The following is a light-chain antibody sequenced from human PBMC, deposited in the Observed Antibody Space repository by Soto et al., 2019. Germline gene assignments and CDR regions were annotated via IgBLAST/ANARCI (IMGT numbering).Light chain of an antibody. CDR1: QSVSSY. J-gene: IGKJ4*01. V-gene: IGKV3-11*01. CDR2: DAS. Sequence: DIVLTQSPATLSLSPGERATLSCRASQSVSSYLAWYQQKPGQAPRLLIYDASNRATGIPARFSGSGSGTDFTLTISSLEPEDFAVYYCQQYGNSPLTFGGGTKVDIK. CDR3: QQYGNSPLT.